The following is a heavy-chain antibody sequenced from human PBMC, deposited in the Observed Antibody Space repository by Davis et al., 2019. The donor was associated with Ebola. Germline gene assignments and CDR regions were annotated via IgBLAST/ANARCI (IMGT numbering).Heavy chain of an antibody. D-gene: IGHD3-3*01. V-gene: IGHV3-15*01. J-gene: IGHJ6*03. CDR3: TTDHGARSITIFGVVIVNYMDV. CDR1: GFTFSNAW. Sequence: PGGSLRLSCAASGFTFSNAWMSWVRQAPGKGLEWVGRIKSKTDGGTTDYAAPVKGRFTIPRDDSKNTLYLQMNSLKTEDTAVYYCTTDHGARSITIFGVVIVNYMDVWGKGTTVTVSS. CDR2: IKSKTDGGTT.